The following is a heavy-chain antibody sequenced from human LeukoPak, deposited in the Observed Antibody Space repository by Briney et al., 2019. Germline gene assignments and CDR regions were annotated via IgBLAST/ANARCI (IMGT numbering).Heavy chain of an antibody. V-gene: IGHV3-30*02. CDR1: GFTFSSYG. J-gene: IGHJ6*02. Sequence: GGSLRLSCAASGFTFSSYGMHWVRQAPGKGLEWVAFIRYDGSNKYYADSVKGRFTISRDNSKNTLYLQMNSLRAEDTAVYYCAREVGYGTYYYGMDVWGQGTTVTVSS. D-gene: IGHD5-18*01. CDR3: AREVGYGTYYYGMDV. CDR2: IRYDGSNK.